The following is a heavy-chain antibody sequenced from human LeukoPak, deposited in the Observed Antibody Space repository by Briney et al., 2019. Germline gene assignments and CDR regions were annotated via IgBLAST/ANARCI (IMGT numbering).Heavy chain of an antibody. Sequence: SQTLSLTCTVSGGSISSGDYYWSWIRQPPGKGLEWIGYIYYSGSTYYNPSLKSRVTISVDTSKNQFSLKLSSVTAADTAVYYCARGGGWVDDYDYVWGSYRNYYFDYWGQGTLVAVSS. CDR2: IYYSGST. J-gene: IGHJ4*02. D-gene: IGHD3-16*02. CDR1: GGSISSGDYY. V-gene: IGHV4-30-4*01. CDR3: ARGGGWVDDYDYVWGSYRNYYFDY.